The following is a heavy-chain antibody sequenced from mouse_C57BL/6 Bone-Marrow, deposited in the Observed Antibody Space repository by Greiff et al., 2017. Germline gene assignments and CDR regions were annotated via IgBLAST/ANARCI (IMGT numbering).Heavy chain of an antibody. D-gene: IGHD1-1*01. J-gene: IGHJ4*01. CDR1: GFTFSDYG. CDR3: AITTVVATDAMDY. CDR2: ISSGSSTI. Sequence: EVQLVESGGGLVKPGGSLKLSCAASGFTFSDYGMHWVRQAPEKGLEWVAYISSGSSTIYYADTVKGRFTLSRDNAKNTLFLQMTSLRSEDTAMYYCAITTVVATDAMDYWGQGTSVTVSS. V-gene: IGHV5-17*01.